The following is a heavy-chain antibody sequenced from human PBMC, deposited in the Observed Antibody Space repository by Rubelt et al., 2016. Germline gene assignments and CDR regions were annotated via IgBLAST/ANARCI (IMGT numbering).Heavy chain of an antibody. CDR2: IIPIFGPA. Sequence: QVQLVQSGAEVKKPGSSVKVSCKASGGTFSSYAISWVRQAPGHGLEWMGGIIPIFGPANYARKFQGRVTITADESTSTAYMELSSLRAEDTAVYYCAKGLREGPYYYGMDVWGQGTTVTVSS. CDR1: GGTFSSYA. J-gene: IGHJ6*02. CDR3: AKGLREGPYYYGMDV. D-gene: IGHD1-26*01. V-gene: IGHV1-69*12.